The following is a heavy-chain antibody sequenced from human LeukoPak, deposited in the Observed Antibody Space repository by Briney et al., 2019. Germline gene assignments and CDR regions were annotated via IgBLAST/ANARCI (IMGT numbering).Heavy chain of an antibody. V-gene: IGHV4-34*01. J-gene: IGHJ6*02. Sequence: PSETLSLTCAVDGGSFSGYYWSWIRQPPGKGLGWIGEINHSGSTNYNSSLKSRVTISVDTSKNQFSLKLSSVTAADTAVYYCARGPGYLAYYYGMDVWGQGTTVTVSS. CDR2: INHSGST. CDR3: ARGPGYLAYYYGMDV. D-gene: IGHD3-9*01. CDR1: GGSFSGYY.